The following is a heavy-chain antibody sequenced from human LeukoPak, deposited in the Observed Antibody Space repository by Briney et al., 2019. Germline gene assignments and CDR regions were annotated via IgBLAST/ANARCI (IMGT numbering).Heavy chain of an antibody. Sequence: PSETLSLTCTVSGGSISSSSYYWGWIRQPPGKGLECIGSIYYSGSTYYNPSLKSRVTISVDTSKNQFSLKLSSVTAADTAVYYCARTAWYYDSSGYYNYWGQGTLVTVSS. D-gene: IGHD3-22*01. CDR2: IYYSGST. V-gene: IGHV4-39*01. CDR1: GGSISSSSYY. CDR3: ARTAWYYDSSGYYNY. J-gene: IGHJ4*02.